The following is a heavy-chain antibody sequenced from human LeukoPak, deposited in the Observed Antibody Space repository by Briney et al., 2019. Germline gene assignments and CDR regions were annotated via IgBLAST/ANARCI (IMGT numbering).Heavy chain of an antibody. CDR1: GFTFSSYA. D-gene: IGHD2-2*01. Sequence: GGSLRLSCAASGFTFSSYAMSWVRQAPGKALGWVSSISGSGGSTYYADSVKGRFTISRDNAKDSLYLQMNSLRAEDTAVYYCARDQPVVVVPAAMPLEGGFDYWGQGTLVTVSS. J-gene: IGHJ4*02. V-gene: IGHV3-23*01. CDR2: ISGSGGST. CDR3: ARDQPVVVVPAAMPLEGGFDY.